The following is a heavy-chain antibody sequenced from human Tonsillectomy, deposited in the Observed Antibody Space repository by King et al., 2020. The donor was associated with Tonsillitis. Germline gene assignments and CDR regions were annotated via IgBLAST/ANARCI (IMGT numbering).Heavy chain of an antibody. CDR1: GFTFSSYW. CDR2: IKQDGSEE. Sequence: VQLVESGGGLVQPGGSLRLSCAASGFTFSSYWMTWVRQAPGKGLEWVASIKQDGSEEYYVDSVKGRFTISRDNTKNSLYLQMNSLRAEDTAVYYCARDRPDYGGNFECFYYWGQGTLITVSS. CDR3: ARDRPDYGGNFECFYY. D-gene: IGHD4-23*01. V-gene: IGHV3-7*03. J-gene: IGHJ4*02.